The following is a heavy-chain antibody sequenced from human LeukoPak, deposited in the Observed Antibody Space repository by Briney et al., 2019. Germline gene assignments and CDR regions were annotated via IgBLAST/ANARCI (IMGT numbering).Heavy chain of an antibody. D-gene: IGHD1-26*01. CDR3: AQNASDRGTTYFDY. J-gene: IGHJ4*01. V-gene: IGHV4-39*01. Sequence: PSETLSLTCTVSGGSISSSTSYWGRIRQPPGKGLVWSGRIYYSGSTSYNPSLHRLVTISVDTSNSQFPLTLGPVAAADAVSYFGAQNASDRGTTYFDYCGHGDLVTASS. CDR1: GGSISSSTSY. CDR2: IYYSGST.